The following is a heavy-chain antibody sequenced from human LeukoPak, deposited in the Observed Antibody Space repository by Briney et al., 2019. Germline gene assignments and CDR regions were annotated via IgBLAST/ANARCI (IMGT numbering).Heavy chain of an antibody. CDR3: AKGGMVAATHFDY. D-gene: IGHD2-15*01. V-gene: IGHV3-23*01. Sequence: GSLRLSCAASGFTFSSYAMSWVRQAPGKGLEWVSTISGSDGSTYYADSVKGRFTISRDNSKNTLYLQMNSLRAEDTAVYYCAKGGMVAATHFDYWGQGTLVTVSS. J-gene: IGHJ4*02. CDR1: GFTFSSYA. CDR2: ISGSDGST.